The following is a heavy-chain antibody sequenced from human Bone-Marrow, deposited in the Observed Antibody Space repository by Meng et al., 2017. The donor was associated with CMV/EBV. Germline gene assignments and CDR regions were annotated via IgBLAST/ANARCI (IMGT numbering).Heavy chain of an antibody. CDR2: IYHSGST. CDR1: GYSISSGYY. J-gene: IGHJ4*02. Sequence: SETLSLTCTVSGYSISSGYYWGWIRQPPGKGLEWIGSIYHSGSTYYNPSLKSRVTISVDTSKNQFSLKLSSVTAADTAVYYCARGGGRGKVLVWGQGTLVTVSS. CDR3: ARGGGRGKVLV. V-gene: IGHV4-38-2*02. D-gene: IGHD3-16*01.